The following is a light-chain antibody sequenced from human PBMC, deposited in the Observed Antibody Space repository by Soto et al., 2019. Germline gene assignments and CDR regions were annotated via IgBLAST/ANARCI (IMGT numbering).Light chain of an antibody. CDR2: AAS. V-gene: IGKV1-8*01. CDR1: QGISSY. CDR3: QQCYSYPLT. J-gene: IGKJ4*01. Sequence: AIRMTQSPSSFSASTGDRVTITCRASQGISSYLAWYQQKPGKAPKLLIYAASTSQSGVPSRFSGSGSGTDFTLTISCLQSEDFATYYCQQCYSYPLTFGGGTKVEIK.